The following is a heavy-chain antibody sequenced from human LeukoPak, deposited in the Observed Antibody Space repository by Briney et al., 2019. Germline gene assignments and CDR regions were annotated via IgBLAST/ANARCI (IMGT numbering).Heavy chain of an antibody. D-gene: IGHD5-18*01. J-gene: IGHJ4*02. CDR1: GDSISCCY. CDR2: IFISRST. CDR3: VRQGYNYGAFNA. Sequence: SDTLSLTCAVSGDSISCCYWTWIRQPAGKGLEWIGRIFISRSTNYNPSLQGRVTMSVDRSKSQFSLKLSSVTAADTAVYYCVRQGYNYGAFNAWGQGTLVTVSS. V-gene: IGHV4-4*07.